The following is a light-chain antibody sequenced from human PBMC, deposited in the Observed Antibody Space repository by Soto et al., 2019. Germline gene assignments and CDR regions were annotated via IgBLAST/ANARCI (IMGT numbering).Light chain of an antibody. J-gene: IGKJ1*01. Sequence: EIVLTQSPGTLSVSPGETATLSCSASETISSDKLAWYQQKPGQPPILLIYGTFSRATGIPDRFSGSGFGKDFTLTISRLEPEESAIYYCQQDGSWTFGQGTKVEI. V-gene: IGKV3-20*01. CDR2: GTF. CDR1: ETISSDK. CDR3: QQDGSWT.